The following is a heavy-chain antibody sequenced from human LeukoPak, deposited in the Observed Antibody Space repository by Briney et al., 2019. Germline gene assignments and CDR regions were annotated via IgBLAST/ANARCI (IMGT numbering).Heavy chain of an antibody. CDR2: INPSDGVI. J-gene: IGHJ4*02. CDR3: ARRGSGSYVLDY. D-gene: IGHD3-10*01. Sequence: GASAKVSCKASGYTFTRYYMHWVRQAPGQGLEWMGIINPSDGVIDYAQKFQDRVTMTRDTSTSTVYMELSSLRSEDTAVYYCARRGSGSYVLDYWGQGTLVSLSS. V-gene: IGHV1-46*01. CDR1: GYTFTRYY.